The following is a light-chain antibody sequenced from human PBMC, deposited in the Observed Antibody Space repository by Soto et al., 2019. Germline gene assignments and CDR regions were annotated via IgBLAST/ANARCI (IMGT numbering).Light chain of an antibody. J-gene: IGKJ2*01. CDR3: QQYGSSTMYT. CDR2: GAS. Sequence: EIVLTQSPATLSLSPGERATLSCRASQSISSSYLAWYQQKPSQAPRLLIYGASSRATGIPDTFSGSGSGTDFTLTISRLEPEDFAVYYCQQYGSSTMYTFGQGTKLEIK. CDR1: QSISSSY. V-gene: IGKV3-20*01.